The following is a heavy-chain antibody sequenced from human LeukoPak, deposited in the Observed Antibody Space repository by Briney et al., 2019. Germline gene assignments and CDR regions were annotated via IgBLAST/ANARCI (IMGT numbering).Heavy chain of an antibody. V-gene: IGHV1-69*04. D-gene: IGHD3-3*01. J-gene: IGHJ5*02. CDR2: IIPILGIA. Sequence: ASVKVSCKASGGTFSSYAISWVRQAPGQGLEWMGRIIPILGIANYAQKFQGRVTITADKSTSTAYMELSSLRSEDTAVYYCARVSGLVRPIRSSFDPWGQGTLVTVSS. CDR1: GGTFSSYA. CDR3: ARVSGLVRPIRSSFDP.